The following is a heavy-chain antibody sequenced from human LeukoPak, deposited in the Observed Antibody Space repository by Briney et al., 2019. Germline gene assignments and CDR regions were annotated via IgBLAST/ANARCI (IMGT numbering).Heavy chain of an antibody. CDR1: GYTFTSYG. J-gene: IGHJ3*02. D-gene: IGHD6-19*01. CDR3: ASSADSSGWYWNAFDI. CDR2: ISAYNGNT. Sequence: ASVKVSCKASGYTFTSYGISWVRQAPGQGLEWMGWISAYNGNTNYAQKLQGRVTMTTDTSTSTAYMELRSLRSDDTAVYYCASSADSSGWYWNAFDIWGQGTMVTVSS. V-gene: IGHV1-18*01.